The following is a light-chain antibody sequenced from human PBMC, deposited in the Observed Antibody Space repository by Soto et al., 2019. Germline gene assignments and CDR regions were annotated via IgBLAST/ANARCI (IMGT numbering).Light chain of an antibody. Sequence: QSALAQPSSVSVSPGQSITISCTGTSNDVGSYDFVSWYQQQPGKAPKLLIYEVSNRPSGVSHRFSGSKSDNTASLNISGLQSEDEADYYCSSSTTFTTLVFGTGTKVTVL. CDR3: SSSTTFTTLV. CDR1: SNDVGSYDF. V-gene: IGLV2-14*01. CDR2: EVS. J-gene: IGLJ1*01.